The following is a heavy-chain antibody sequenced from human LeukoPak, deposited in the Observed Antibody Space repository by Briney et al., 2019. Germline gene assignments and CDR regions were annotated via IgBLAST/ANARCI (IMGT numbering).Heavy chain of an antibody. J-gene: IGHJ4*02. V-gene: IGHV4-30-4*01. Sequence: SETLSLTCTVSGDSINRDDYYWSWIRQPPGKGLEWIGYIYYSGSTYYNASLESRVTISLDTSKNQFSLRLSSVTAADTAVYYCARWFSYLDSGSFYNPDYWGQGSLVTVSS. D-gene: IGHD3-10*01. CDR1: GDSINRDDYY. CDR2: IYYSGST. CDR3: ARWFSYLDSGSFYNPDY.